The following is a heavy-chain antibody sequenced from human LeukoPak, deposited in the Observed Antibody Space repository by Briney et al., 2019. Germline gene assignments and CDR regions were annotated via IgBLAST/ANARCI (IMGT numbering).Heavy chain of an antibody. CDR1: GLTFSTYW. V-gene: IGHV3-74*01. Sequence: GGSLRLSCAASGLTFSTYWMHWVRQDPGKGLVWVSRISSDASITSYADPVKGRFTISRDNAKNTLYLQMNSLRAEDTALCYCATSARTYIGSSLDYWGQGTLVTVSS. CDR3: ATSARTYIGSSLDY. J-gene: IGHJ4*02. D-gene: IGHD2-15*01. CDR2: ISSDASIT.